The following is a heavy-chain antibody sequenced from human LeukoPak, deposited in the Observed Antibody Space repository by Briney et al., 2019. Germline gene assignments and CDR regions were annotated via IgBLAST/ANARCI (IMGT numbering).Heavy chain of an antibody. CDR1: GGPISSHY. J-gene: IGHJ5*02. CDR3: ARRMLCCGERFDP. CDR2: IYYSGST. V-gene: IGHV4-59*08. Sequence: SETLSLTCTVSGGPISSHYRSWIRQPPGKGLEWIGYIYYSGSTNYNPSLKSRVTISVDTSKNQFSLKLSSVTAADTAVYYCARRMLCCGERFDPWGQGTLVTVSS. D-gene: IGHD2-8*01.